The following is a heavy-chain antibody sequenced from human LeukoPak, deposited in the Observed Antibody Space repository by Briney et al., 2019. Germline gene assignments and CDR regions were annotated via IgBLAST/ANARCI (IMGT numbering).Heavy chain of an antibody. CDR2: INHSGST. CDR1: GGSFSGYY. J-gene: IGHJ4*02. D-gene: IGHD3-22*01. V-gene: IGHV4-34*01. CDR3: ARPKGVYYDSSGYSYFDY. Sequence: SETLSLTCAVYGGSFSGYYWSWIRQPPGKGLEWIGEINHSGSTNYNPSLKSRVTISVDTSKNQFSLKLSSVTAADTAVYYCARPKGVYYDSSGYSYFDYWGQGTLVTVSS.